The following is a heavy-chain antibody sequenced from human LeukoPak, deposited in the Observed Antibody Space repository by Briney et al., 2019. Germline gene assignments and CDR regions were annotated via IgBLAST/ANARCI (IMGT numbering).Heavy chain of an antibody. D-gene: IGHD5-12*01. CDR1: GYTFTDYY. V-gene: IGHV1-2*02. CDR2: INPDSGAT. J-gene: IGHJ5*02. Sequence: ASVKVSCKASGYTFTDYYIHWVRQAPGQGLEWMGWINPDSGATNYAQKFQGRVTMTRDTSINTLYMEPSRLRSDDTAVFYCTREARAGNWFDPWGQGTLVTVSS. CDR3: TREARAGNWFDP.